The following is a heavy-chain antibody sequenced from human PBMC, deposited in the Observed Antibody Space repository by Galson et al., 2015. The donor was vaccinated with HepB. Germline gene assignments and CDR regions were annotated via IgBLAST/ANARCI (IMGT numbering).Heavy chain of an antibody. CDR1: GFTFDDHT. J-gene: IGHJ6*02. Sequence: SLRLSCAASGFTFDDHTMHWVRQAPVKGLEWVSAVGCHGVGSYYADSVKGRFTISRDNSKNSLYLQMRSLRTEDTALYYCAKDIGGRTTGEDYYTGIDVWGQGTTVIVSS. CDR2: VGCHGVGS. D-gene: IGHD1-1*01. CDR3: AKDIGGRTTGEDYYTGIDV. V-gene: IGHV3-43*01.